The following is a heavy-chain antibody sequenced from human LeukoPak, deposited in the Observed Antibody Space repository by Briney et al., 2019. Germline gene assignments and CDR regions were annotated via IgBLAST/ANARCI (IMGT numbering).Heavy chain of an antibody. D-gene: IGHD6-19*01. CDR1: GFNFRSYG. V-gene: IGHV3-30*02. Sequence: GGSLRLSCAASGFNFRSYGMHWVRQVPGKGLEWVAFIRHDGSDKYYADSVKGRFTITRDNSDETLYLQMSSLRVDDTAAYYCAKLGRVSVALYHFDYWGQGALVTVSS. CDR3: AKLGRVSVALYHFDY. J-gene: IGHJ4*02. CDR2: IRHDGSDK.